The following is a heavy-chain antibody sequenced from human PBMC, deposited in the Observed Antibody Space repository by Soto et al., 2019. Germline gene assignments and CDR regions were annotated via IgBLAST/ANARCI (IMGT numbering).Heavy chain of an antibody. D-gene: IGHD7-27*01. Sequence: QVQLQESGPGLVKPLETLSLTCTVSGASVSSGSFQWSWIRQPPGQGLEWIGYFSHSGFPNNNPSLNSRLTISIDTSKNQFSLRLISVSAADTAVYYCARDYWGSLDYWGQGVLVTVSS. CDR2: FSHSGFP. CDR3: ARDYWGSLDY. J-gene: IGHJ4*02. V-gene: IGHV4-61*01. CDR1: GASVSSGSFQ.